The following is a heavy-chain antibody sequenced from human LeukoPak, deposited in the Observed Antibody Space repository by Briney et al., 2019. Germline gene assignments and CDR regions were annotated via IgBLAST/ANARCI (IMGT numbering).Heavy chain of an antibody. V-gene: IGHV3-23*01. Sequence: GGSLRLSCAASGFTFSSYAMSWVRQAAGKGLEWVSAFSDSGGNTYYADSVKGRFTISRDNSKNTLYLQMNSLRAEDTAVYYCAKVAGSSIYNWFDPWGQGTLVTVSA. CDR3: AKVAGSSIYNWFDP. J-gene: IGHJ5*02. CDR2: FSDSGGNT. D-gene: IGHD6-13*01. CDR1: GFTFSSYA.